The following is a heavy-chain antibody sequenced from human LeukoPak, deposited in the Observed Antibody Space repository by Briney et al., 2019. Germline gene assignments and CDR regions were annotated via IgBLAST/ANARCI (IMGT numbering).Heavy chain of an antibody. J-gene: IGHJ4*02. CDR1: GFTFSSYA. Sequence: GGSLRLSCAASGFTFSSYAMTWVRQAPGKGLEWVSVISGSGGGTYYADSVKGRVTISRDNSKNTLYLQMNSLRADDTAVYYCAKGPSSGWYYFDYWGQGTLVTVSS. D-gene: IGHD6-19*01. CDR2: ISGSGGGT. V-gene: IGHV3-23*01. CDR3: AKGPSSGWYYFDY.